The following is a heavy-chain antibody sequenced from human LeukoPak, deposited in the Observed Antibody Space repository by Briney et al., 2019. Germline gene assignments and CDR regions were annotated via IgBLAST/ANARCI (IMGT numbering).Heavy chain of an antibody. J-gene: IGHJ4*02. Sequence: GGSLRLSCAASGFTFSSYAMSRVRQAPGKGLEWVSAISGTGGSTYYADSVKGRFTISRDNSKNTLYLQMNSLRAEDSAVYYCAKEPPRYCSGGTCYFDYWGQGTLVTVSS. CDR1: GFTFSSYA. CDR3: AKEPPRYCSGGTCYFDY. D-gene: IGHD2-15*01. V-gene: IGHV3-23*01. CDR2: ISGTGGST.